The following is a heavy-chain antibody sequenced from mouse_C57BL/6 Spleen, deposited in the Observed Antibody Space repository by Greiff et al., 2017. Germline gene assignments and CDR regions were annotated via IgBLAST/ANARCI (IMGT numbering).Heavy chain of an antibody. CDR3: AITTVVATPLGFAY. D-gene: IGHD1-1*01. CDR1: GYTFTSYW. Sequence: VQLQQPGAELVMPGASVKLSCKASGYTFTSYWMHWVKQRPGQGLEWIGEIDPSDSYTNYNQKFKGKSTLTVDKSSSTAYMQLSSLTSEDSAVYYCAITTVVATPLGFAYWGQGTLVTVSA. V-gene: IGHV1-69*01. CDR2: IDPSDSYT. J-gene: IGHJ3*01.